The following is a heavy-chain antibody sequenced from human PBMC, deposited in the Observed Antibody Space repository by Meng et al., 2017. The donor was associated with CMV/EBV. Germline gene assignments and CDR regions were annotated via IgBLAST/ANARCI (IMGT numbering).Heavy chain of an antibody. CDR2: ISSSSSCI. Sequence: GGSLRLSCAASGFTFSSYSMNWVRQAPGKGLEWVSSISSSSSCIYYADSVKGRFTISRDNAKNSLYLQMNSLRAEDTAVYYCARDDRSGSYYDYYYYGMDVWGQGTTVTVSS. D-gene: IGHD1-26*01. J-gene: IGHJ6*02. CDR3: ARDDRSGSYYDYYYYGMDV. V-gene: IGHV3-21*01. CDR1: GFTFSSYS.